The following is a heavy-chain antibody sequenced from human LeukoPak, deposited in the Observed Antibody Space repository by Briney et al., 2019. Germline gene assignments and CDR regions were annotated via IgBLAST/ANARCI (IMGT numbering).Heavy chain of an antibody. V-gene: IGHV4-59*11. Sequence: WETLSLTCTVSGGSISSHYWSWIRQPPGKGLEWNGDIYYSGSTNYNPSLKSRVTISVDASKNQFSLKLSSVTAADTAVYYCARDPGVVAATGWFDPWSQGTLVTVSS. CDR2: IYYSGST. D-gene: IGHD2-15*01. CDR3: ARDPGVVAATGWFDP. J-gene: IGHJ5*02. CDR1: GGSISSHY.